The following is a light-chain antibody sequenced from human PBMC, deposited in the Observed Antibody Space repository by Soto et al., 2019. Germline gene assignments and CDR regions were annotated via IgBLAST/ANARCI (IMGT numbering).Light chain of an antibody. CDR1: QSVSDTY. CDR2: GAS. CDR3: QFGTLVWT. V-gene: IGKV3-20*01. Sequence: EIVLTQSPGTLSLSPGERATLSYRASQSVSDTYLAWYQQKPCQPPRLLIYGASNRATGIPDRFSGSGSGTDFTLTVSRLEPEDFAVYYCQFGTLVWTFGQGTKVEIK. J-gene: IGKJ1*01.